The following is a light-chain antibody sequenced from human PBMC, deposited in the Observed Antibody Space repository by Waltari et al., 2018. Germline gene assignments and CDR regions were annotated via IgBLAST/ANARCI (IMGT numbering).Light chain of an antibody. CDR3: QQSYSTPRWT. CDR2: AAS. V-gene: IGKV1-39*01. Sequence: DIQMTQSPSSLSASVGARVTITCQASQTISSYLNWYQQKPGKAPKLLIYAASSLQSGVPSRFSGSGSGTDFTLTISSLQPEDFATYYCQQSYSTPRWTFGQGTKVEIK. CDR1: QTISSY. J-gene: IGKJ1*01.